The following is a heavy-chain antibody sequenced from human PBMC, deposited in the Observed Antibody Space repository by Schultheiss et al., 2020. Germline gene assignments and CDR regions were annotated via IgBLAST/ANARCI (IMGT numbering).Heavy chain of an antibody. CDR2: IYYSGST. J-gene: IGHJ5*02. CDR1: GGSISSGDYY. V-gene: IGHV4-30-4*02. Sequence: SETLSLTCTVSGGSISSGDYYWSWIRQPPGKGLEWIGYIYYSGSTYYNPSLKSRLTMSIDTSKNQFSLKLTSVTAADTAVYYCARNLNDNSLDPWGQGTLVTVSS. D-gene: IGHD1-1*01. CDR3: ARNLNDNSLDP.